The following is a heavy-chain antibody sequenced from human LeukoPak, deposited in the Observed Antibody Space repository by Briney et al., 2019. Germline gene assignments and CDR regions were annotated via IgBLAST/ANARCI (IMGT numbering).Heavy chain of an antibody. CDR1: GFSFNSYG. V-gene: IGHV3-30*02. CDR3: AKVDPFSHCFDY. CDR2: IRYDGSNE. J-gene: IGHJ4*02. Sequence: GGSLRLPCAASGFSFNSYGMHWVRQAPGKGLEWVAFIRYDGSNEYYADSVKGRFTISRDNSKNTLYLQMNSLRADDTAVYYCAKVDPFSHCFDYWGQGTLVTVSS. D-gene: IGHD3-16*01.